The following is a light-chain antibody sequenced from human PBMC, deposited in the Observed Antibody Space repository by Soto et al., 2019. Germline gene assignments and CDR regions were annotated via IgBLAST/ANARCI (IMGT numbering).Light chain of an antibody. Sequence: QSVLTQPPSASGTPGQRVTISCSGSSSNIGSHTVNWYQQLPGTAPKLLIYSNNQRPSGVPDRFSGSKSGTSASLAISGLHSEDEADYYCAAWDDSRNGRVVFGGGTKLTVL. J-gene: IGLJ2*01. V-gene: IGLV1-44*01. CDR2: SNN. CDR3: AAWDDSRNGRVV. CDR1: SSNIGSHT.